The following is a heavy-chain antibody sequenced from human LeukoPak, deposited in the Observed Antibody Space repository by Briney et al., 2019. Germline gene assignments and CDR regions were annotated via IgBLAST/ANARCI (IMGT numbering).Heavy chain of an antibody. CDR1: GYAFTGYY. V-gene: IGHV1-2*02. J-gene: IGHJ4*02. CDR2: INPNSGGT. D-gene: IGHD2-2*02. CDR3: ARATAVAIPYFDY. Sequence: ASVKVSCKASGYAFTGYYMHWVRQAPGQGLEWMGWINPNSGGTNYAQKFQGRVTMTRDTSISTAYMELSRLRSDDTAVYYCARATAVAIPYFDYWGQGTLVTVSS.